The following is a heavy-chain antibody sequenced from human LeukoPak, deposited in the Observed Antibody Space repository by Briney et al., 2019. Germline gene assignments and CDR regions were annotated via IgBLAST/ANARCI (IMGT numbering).Heavy chain of an antibody. V-gene: IGHV3-23*01. CDR3: AKTVAARPNWFDP. D-gene: IGHD6-6*01. J-gene: IGHJ5*02. Sequence: AISVSGGSTYYAASVKGRFTISRDNSMNTLYLQMNSLRAEDTAVYYCAKTVAARPNWFDPWGQGTLVTVSS. CDR2: ISVSGGST.